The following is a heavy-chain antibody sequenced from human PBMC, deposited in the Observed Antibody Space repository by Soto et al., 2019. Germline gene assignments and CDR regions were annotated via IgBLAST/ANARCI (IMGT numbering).Heavy chain of an antibody. Sequence: GGSLRLSCAASGFTFSSYAMSWVRQAPGKGLEWVSAISGSGGSTYYADSVKGRFTISRDNSKNTLYLQMNSLRAEDTAVYYCAKGDRNDYYYYGMDVWGQGTTVTVSS. CDR1: GFTFSSYA. CDR2: ISGSGGST. J-gene: IGHJ6*02. CDR3: AKGDRNDYYYYGMDV. V-gene: IGHV3-23*01.